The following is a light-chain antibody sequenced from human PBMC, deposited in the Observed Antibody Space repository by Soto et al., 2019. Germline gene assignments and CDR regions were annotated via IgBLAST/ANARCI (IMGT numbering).Light chain of an antibody. V-gene: IGLV2-14*03. CDR3: SSYTSRSTLPYV. CDR1: SSDVGGYNL. CDR2: DVN. J-gene: IGLJ1*01. Sequence: QSVLTQPASVSGSPGQSITISCTGTSSDVGGYNLVSWYQHYPDKAPKLMIFDVNTRPSGVSNRFSGSKSGHTASLTISGLLAEDEADYYCSSYTSRSTLPYVFGTGTKLTVL.